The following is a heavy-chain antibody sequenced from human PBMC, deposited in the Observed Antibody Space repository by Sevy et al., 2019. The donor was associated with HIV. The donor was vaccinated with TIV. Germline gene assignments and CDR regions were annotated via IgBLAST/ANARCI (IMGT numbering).Heavy chain of an antibody. CDR1: GFTFSSYA. V-gene: IGHV3-23*01. CDR3: AKSSYDILTGYYNVALRDY. CDR2: ISGSGGSK. D-gene: IGHD3-9*01. J-gene: IGHJ4*02. Sequence: GGSLTLSCAASGFTFSSYAMSWVRHAPGKGLEWVSAISGSGGSKYYADSVKGRFTISRDNSKNTLYLQMNSLRAEDTAVYYCAKSSYDILTGYYNVALRDYWGQGTLVTVSS.